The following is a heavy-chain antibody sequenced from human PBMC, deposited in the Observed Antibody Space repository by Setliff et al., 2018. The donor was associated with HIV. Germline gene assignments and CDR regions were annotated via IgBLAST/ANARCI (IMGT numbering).Heavy chain of an antibody. J-gene: IGHJ3*02. CDR2: IYYSGST. CDR3: ARKERGGAFDI. V-gene: IGHV4-39*07. Sequence: ETLSLTCTVSGGSISNSRYYWSWIRQPPGKGLEWIGSIYYSGSTYYNPSLKSRVTISVDTSKNQLSLNLRSVTAADTAMYYCARKERGGAFDIWGLGTMVTVSS. CDR1: GGSISNSRYY.